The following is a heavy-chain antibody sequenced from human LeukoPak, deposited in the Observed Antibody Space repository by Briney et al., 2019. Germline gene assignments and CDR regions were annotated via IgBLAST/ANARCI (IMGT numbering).Heavy chain of an antibody. CDR1: GGSISSGGYS. J-gene: IGHJ3*02. V-gene: IGHV4-30-2*01. CDR3: ASYGGTDPSAFDI. D-gene: IGHD4-23*01. Sequence: SQTLSLTCAVSGGSISSGGYSWSWIRPPPGKGLEWIGYIYHSGSTYYNPSLKSRVTISVDRSKNQFSLKLSSVTAADTAVYYCASYGGTDPSAFDIWGQGTMVTVSS. CDR2: IYHSGST.